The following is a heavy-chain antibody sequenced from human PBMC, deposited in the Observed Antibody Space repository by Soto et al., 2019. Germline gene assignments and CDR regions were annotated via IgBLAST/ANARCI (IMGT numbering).Heavy chain of an antibody. CDR2: INWNSGSI. V-gene: IGHV3-9*01. CDR3: AKKVTIYAVDPADY. J-gene: IGHJ4*02. D-gene: IGHD3-3*01. CDR1: GFTFDDYA. Sequence: GGSLRLSCAASGFTFDDYAMHWVRQVPGKGLEWVSGINWNSGSIGYADSVKGRFAISRDNAKNSLHLQMNSLRAEDTAFYYCAKKVTIYAVDPADYWGQGTQVTAPQ.